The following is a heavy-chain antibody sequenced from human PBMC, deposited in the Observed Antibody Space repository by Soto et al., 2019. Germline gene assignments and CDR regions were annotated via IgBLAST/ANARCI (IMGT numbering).Heavy chain of an antibody. CDR1: GGSISTYY. CDR2: IYYSGST. CDR3: ASDRSSGWDQGYGMDV. Sequence: SETLSLTCTVSGGSISTYYWSWIRQPPGKGLEWIGYIYYSGSTSYNPSLKSRVTISVDTSKNQFSLKLRSVTAADTAAYYCASDRSSGWDQGYGMDVWGQGTTVTVSS. V-gene: IGHV4-59*01. J-gene: IGHJ6*02. D-gene: IGHD6-19*01.